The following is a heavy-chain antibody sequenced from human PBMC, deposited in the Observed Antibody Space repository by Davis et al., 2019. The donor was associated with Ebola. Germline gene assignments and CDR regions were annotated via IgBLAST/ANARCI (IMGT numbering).Heavy chain of an antibody. Sequence: GGSLRLSCAVSAFTFSDAWMTWVRQAPGRGLEWVAFVRSHGSDDHYADSVKGRFTISRDNSKNTLYLQMNSLRPEDTAVYYCARDSDDYCFDYWGQGTLVTVSS. D-gene: IGHD2-21*02. CDR2: VRSHGSDD. J-gene: IGHJ4*02. CDR3: ARDSDDYCFDY. V-gene: IGHV3-30*02. CDR1: AFTFSDAW.